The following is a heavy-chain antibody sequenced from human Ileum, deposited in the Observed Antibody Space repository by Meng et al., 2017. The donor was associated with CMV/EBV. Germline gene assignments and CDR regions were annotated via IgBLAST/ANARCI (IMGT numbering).Heavy chain of an antibody. CDR1: GFTFSSFW. V-gene: IGHV3-74*03. Sequence: GGSLRLSCAASGFTFSSFWMHWVRQAPGKGLVWVARINAAGSTTTDADFGKGRFTISRDNAKNTLYLEMSNLRAEDTAFYYCVRGGLSAYDFDHWGQGALVTVSS. CDR2: INAAGSTT. CDR3: VRGGLSAYDFDH. J-gene: IGHJ4*02. D-gene: IGHD5-12*01.